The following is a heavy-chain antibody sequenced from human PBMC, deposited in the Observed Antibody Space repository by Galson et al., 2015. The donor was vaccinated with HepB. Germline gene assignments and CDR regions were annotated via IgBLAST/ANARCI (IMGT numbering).Heavy chain of an antibody. V-gene: IGHV3-23*01. J-gene: IGHJ4*02. CDR2: ISGSGGST. CDR3: AKSIRSHCSSTSCYPSVDIFDY. D-gene: IGHD2-2*01. CDR1: GFTFSSYA. Sequence: SLRLSCAASGFTFSSYAMSWVRQAPGKGLEWVSAISGSGGSTYYADSVKGRFTISRDNSKNTLYLQMNSLRAEDTAVYYCAKSIRSHCSSTSCYPSVDIFDYWGQGTLVTVSS.